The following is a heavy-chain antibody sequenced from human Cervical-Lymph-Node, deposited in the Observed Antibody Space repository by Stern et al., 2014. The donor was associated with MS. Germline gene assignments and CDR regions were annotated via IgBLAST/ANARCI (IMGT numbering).Heavy chain of an antibody. CDR3: ARDVARKYYFDS. Sequence: QDQLVQSVPEVKKPGASVRVSCKASGYTFTSHYMHWVRYAPGQGLEWMGLINPSTGSSIYAQRFQGRVAMTRDTSSTTVYLELSSLTSEETALYYCARDVARKYYFDSWGQGTLVTVSS. CDR2: INPSTGSS. V-gene: IGHV1-46*01. CDR1: GYTFTSHY. J-gene: IGHJ4*02. D-gene: IGHD2-21*01.